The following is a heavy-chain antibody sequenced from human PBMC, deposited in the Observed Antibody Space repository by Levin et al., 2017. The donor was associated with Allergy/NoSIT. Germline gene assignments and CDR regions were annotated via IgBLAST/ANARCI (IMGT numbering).Heavy chain of an antibody. J-gene: IGHJ2*01. V-gene: IGHV3-11*03. CDR2: ISSSSTYT. D-gene: IGHD7-27*01. Sequence: PGGSLRLSCAASGFTISDNYMTWIRQAPGTGLEWVSYISSSSTYTDYADSVRGRFTISRDNARNSLYLQMNSLRADDTAVYYCARRPLGTSDWYFDLWGRGTLVTVAS. CDR3: ARRPLGTSDWYFDL. CDR1: GFTISDNY.